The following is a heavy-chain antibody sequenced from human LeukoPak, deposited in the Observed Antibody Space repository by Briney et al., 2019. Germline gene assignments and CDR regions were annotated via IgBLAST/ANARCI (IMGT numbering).Heavy chain of an antibody. Sequence: PGGSLRLSCAVSGFTFSSYAMSWVRQAPGKGLEWVSAISGSGGSTYYADSVKGRFTISRDNSKNTLYLQMNSLRAEDTAVYYCAKDAPGIGYDSSGYYVPFDYWGQGTLVTVSS. CDR3: AKDAPGIGYDSSGYYVPFDY. J-gene: IGHJ4*02. D-gene: IGHD3-22*01. V-gene: IGHV3-23*01. CDR2: ISGSGGST. CDR1: GFTFSSYA.